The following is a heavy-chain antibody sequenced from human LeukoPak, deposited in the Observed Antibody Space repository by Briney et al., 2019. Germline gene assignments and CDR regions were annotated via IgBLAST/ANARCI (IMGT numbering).Heavy chain of an antibody. CDR3: ATGLAVVVPAAMDY. D-gene: IGHD2-2*01. V-gene: IGHV1-24*01. J-gene: IGHJ4*02. CDR2: FDPEDGET. Sequence: ASVKVSCKASGYTFATYYIHWVRQAPGQGLEWMGGFDPEDGETIYAQKFQGRVTMTEDTSTDTAYMELSSLRSEDTAVYYCATGLAVVVPAAMDYWGQGTLVTVSS. CDR1: GYTFATYY.